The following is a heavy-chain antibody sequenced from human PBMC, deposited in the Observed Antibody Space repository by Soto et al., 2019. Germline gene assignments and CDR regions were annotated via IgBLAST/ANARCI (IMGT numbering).Heavy chain of an antibody. CDR2: ITPDGSYT. CDR3: ARDLIIVDTPGDDFDY. D-gene: IGHD5-12*01. CDR1: GFTFSNYW. V-gene: IGHV3-74*01. J-gene: IGHJ4*02. Sequence: EVPLVESGGGLVQPGGSLRLSCATSGFTFSNYWMHWVRQVPGKGLMWVSRITPDGSYTSYADSVKGRFTISRDNAKNTLYLQMNGLRVEDTTIYYCARDLIIVDTPGDDFDYWGQGTLVAVSS.